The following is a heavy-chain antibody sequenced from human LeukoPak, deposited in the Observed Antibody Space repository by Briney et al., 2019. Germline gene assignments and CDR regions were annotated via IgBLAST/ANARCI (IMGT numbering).Heavy chain of an antibody. CDR1: GVTINSHY. CDR3: ARHYLYGDSSWDS. CDR2: THTNGRN. J-gene: IGHJ4*02. D-gene: IGHD4-17*01. V-gene: IGHV4-4*09. Sequence: PSETLSLTCTVSGVTINSHYWSWIRQPPGEGLEWIAYTHTNGRNKYNPSLKSRVTISLDTSKNQVSLKLYSVTAADTAVYFCARHYLYGDSSWDSWGPGNLVIVSS.